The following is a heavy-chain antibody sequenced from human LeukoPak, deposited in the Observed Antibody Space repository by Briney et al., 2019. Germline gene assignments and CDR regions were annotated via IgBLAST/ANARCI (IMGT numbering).Heavy chain of an antibody. Sequence: GGSLRLSCAASGFTVSYDYMSWVRQAPGKGLEWVSVIYAGGSAYYADSVRGRFTIYRDNSENTLYLQMNSLRAEDTAVYYCTRLLPTSNHFFESWGQGTLVTVSS. CDR2: IYAGGSA. D-gene: IGHD2-8*01. J-gene: IGHJ4*02. V-gene: IGHV3-53*01. CDR3: TRLLPTSNHFFES. CDR1: GFTVSYDY.